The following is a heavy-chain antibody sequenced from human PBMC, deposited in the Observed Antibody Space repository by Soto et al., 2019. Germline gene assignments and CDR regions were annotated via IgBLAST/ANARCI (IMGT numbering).Heavy chain of an antibody. CDR2: IYPGDSDT. J-gene: IGHJ6*03. CDR1: GYSFTSYW. D-gene: IGHD5-18*01. V-gene: IGHV5-51*01. CDR3: ARHVEDTAMVMLTSGGYYMDV. Sequence: PGESLKISCKGSGYSFTSYWIGWVRQMPGKGLEWMGIIYPGDSDTRYSPSFQGQVTISADKSISTAYLQWSSLKASDTAMYYCARHVEDTAMVMLTSGGYYMDVWGKGTTVTVSS.